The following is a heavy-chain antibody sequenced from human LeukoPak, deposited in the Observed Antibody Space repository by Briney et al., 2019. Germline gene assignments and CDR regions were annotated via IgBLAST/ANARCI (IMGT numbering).Heavy chain of an antibody. CDR1: GFTFSSYG. CDR3: ARGYSSGWHNDAFDI. D-gene: IGHD6-19*01. V-gene: IGHV3-30*02. J-gene: IGHJ3*02. Sequence: GGSLRLSCAASGFTFSSYGMHWVRQAPGKGLEWVAFIRYDGSNKYYADSVKGRFTISRDNSKNTLYLQMNSLRAEDTAVYYCARGYSSGWHNDAFDIWGQGTMVTVSS. CDR2: IRYDGSNK.